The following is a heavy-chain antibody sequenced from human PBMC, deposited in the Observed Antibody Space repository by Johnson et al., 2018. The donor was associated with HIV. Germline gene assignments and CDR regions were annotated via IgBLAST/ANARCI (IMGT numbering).Heavy chain of an antibody. J-gene: IGHJ3*02. Sequence: QVQLVESGGGVVQTGRSLRLSCAASGFTFSSYAMHWVRQAPGKGLESVSAISSNGGSTYYAHSVKGRFTISRDNSKNTLYLQMNSLRAEDTAVYYCARVEWELELLGAFDIWGQGTMVTVSS. CDR3: ARVEWELELLGAFDI. CDR1: GFTFSSYA. V-gene: IGHV3-64*04. CDR2: ISSNGGST. D-gene: IGHD1-7*01.